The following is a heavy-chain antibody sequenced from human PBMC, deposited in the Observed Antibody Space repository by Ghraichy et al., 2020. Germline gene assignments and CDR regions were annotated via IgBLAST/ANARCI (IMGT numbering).Heavy chain of an antibody. D-gene: IGHD6-19*01. CDR3: ATSQHSTAWN. CDR2: INPDGSDK. CDR1: GVTSSNYW. J-gene: IGHJ4*02. V-gene: IGHV3-7*01. Sequence: RGSLRLSCAASGVTSSNYWMSWVRQAPGKGLEWVAHINPDGSDKYYVDSVKGRFTISRDNAKNSLYLQLNSLRPGDTAVYFCATSQHSTAWNWGQGTLVTVSS.